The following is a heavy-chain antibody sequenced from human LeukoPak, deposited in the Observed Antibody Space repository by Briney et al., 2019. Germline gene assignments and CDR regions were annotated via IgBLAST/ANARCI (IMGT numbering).Heavy chain of an antibody. D-gene: IGHD3-16*01. CDR2: IKQDGSEK. CDR1: GFTFTTYW. Sequence: GGSLRLSCVGSGFTFTTYWMSWVRQAPGKGLEWVANIKQDGSEKYYVDSVKGRFTISRDNANNSLYLQMNSLRAEDTAVYYCARDQTFGGVIELDYWGQGTLVTVSS. J-gene: IGHJ4*02. CDR3: ARDQTFGGVIELDY. V-gene: IGHV3-7*01.